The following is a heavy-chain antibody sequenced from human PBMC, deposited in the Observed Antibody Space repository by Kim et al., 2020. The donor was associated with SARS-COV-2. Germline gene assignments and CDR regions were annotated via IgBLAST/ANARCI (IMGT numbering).Heavy chain of an antibody. Sequence: GESLKISCKGSGYSFTSYWIGWVRQMPGKGLEWMGIIYPGDSDTRYSPSFQGQVTISADKSISTAYLQWSSLKASDTAMYYCARRAKRITIFGVVTKKAYYFDYWGQGTLVTVSS. D-gene: IGHD3-3*01. CDR1: GYSFTSYW. CDR3: ARRAKRITIFGVVTKKAYYFDY. V-gene: IGHV5-51*01. J-gene: IGHJ4*02. CDR2: IYPGDSDT.